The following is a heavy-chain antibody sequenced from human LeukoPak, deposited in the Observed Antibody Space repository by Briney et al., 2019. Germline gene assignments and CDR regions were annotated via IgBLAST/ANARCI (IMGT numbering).Heavy chain of an antibody. CDR3: AKTTQIVVVPAAVDY. J-gene: IGHJ4*02. V-gene: IGHV3-23*01. CDR2: ISGSGGST. CDR1: GFTFSSYA. Sequence: GGSLRLSCAASGFTFSSYAMSWVRQAPGKGLEWVSAISGSGGSTYYADSVKGRFTISRDNSKNTLYLQMNSPRAEDTAVYYCAKTTQIVVVPAAVDYWGQGTLVTVSS. D-gene: IGHD2-2*01.